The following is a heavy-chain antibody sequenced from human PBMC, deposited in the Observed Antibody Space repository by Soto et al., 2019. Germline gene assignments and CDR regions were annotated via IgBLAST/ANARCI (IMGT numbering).Heavy chain of an antibody. CDR3: ARLTLGTAMLTLGVFDY. J-gene: IGHJ4*02. Sequence: SETLSLTCTVSGGSISSYYWSWIRQPPGKGLEWIGYIYYSGSTNYNPSLKSRVTISVDTSKNQFSLKLSSVTAADTAVYYCARLTLGTAMLTLGVFDYWGQGTLVTVSS. CDR2: IYYSGST. CDR1: GGSISSYY. V-gene: IGHV4-59*01. D-gene: IGHD5-18*01.